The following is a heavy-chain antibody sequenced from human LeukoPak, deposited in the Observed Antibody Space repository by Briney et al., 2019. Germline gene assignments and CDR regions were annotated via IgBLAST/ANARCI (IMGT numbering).Heavy chain of an antibody. CDR1: GVSFSDYS. J-gene: IGHJ3*02. V-gene: IGHV4-34*01. CDR3: ASGVGEFFPDAFNI. Sequence: NPSETLSLTCAVFGVSFSDYSWTWIRQTPGKGLEWIGEINHRGGTNYNPSLKSRLTISVDTSKNQFSLNLTSVTAADTAVYYCASGVGEFFPDAFNIWGRGTMVGVFS. CDR2: INHRGGT. D-gene: IGHD3-10*01.